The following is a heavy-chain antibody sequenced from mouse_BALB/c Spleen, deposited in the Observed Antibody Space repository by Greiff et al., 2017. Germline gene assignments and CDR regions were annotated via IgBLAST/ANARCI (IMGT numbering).Heavy chain of an antibody. CDR3: QGRYDDYAMDY. D-gene: IGHD2-14*01. V-gene: IGHV1S81*02. CDR1: GYTFTSYW. Sequence: QVQLQQPGAELVKPGASVKLSCKASGYTFTSYWMHWVKQRPGQGLEWIGEINPSNGRTNYNEKFKSKATLTVNKSSSTAYMQLSSLTSEDSAVYYCQGRYDDYAMDYWGQGTSVTVS. CDR2: INPSNGRT. J-gene: IGHJ4*01.